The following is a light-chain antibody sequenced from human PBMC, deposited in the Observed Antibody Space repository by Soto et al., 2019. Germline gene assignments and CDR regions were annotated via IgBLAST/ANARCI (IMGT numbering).Light chain of an antibody. J-gene: IGLJ1*01. Sequence: QSALTQPASVSGSPGQSITISCTGTSSDVGGYNYVSWYQQHPGKAPKLMIYEVSNRPSGVSNRFSGSKSGNTASLTISGLQAEDEADYYCSSYTSSSTRGYFYVFGTGTKSPS. CDR1: SSDVGGYNY. CDR2: EVS. CDR3: SSYTSSSTRGYFYV. V-gene: IGLV2-14*01.